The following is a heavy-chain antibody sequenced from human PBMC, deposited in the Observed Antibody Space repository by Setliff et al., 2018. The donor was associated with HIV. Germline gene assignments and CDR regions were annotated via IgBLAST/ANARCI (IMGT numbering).Heavy chain of an antibody. D-gene: IGHD3-9*01. Sequence: SETLSLTCAVYGGSLSSFSWTWIRQAPGKGLEWIGEVDHSGKSKENPSLRSRVSISVDTSKNQFSLKLSSVTAADTAVYYCVREQAYVILTGYYTAGIDYWGQGTLVTVSS. CDR1: GGSLSSFS. CDR3: VREQAYVILTGYYTAGIDY. J-gene: IGHJ4*02. V-gene: IGHV4-34*01. CDR2: VDHSGKS.